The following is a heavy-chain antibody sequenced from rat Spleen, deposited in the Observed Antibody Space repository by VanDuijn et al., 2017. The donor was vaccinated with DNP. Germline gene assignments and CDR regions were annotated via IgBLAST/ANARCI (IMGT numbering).Heavy chain of an antibody. D-gene: IGHD1-2*01. J-gene: IGHJ4*01. CDR1: GFTFSDYN. CDR3: ATHGSIATISTGAMDV. V-gene: IGHV5S10*01. CDR2: IFYDGSGT. Sequence: EVQLVESGGDLVQPGRSLKLSCAASGFTFSDYNMAWVRQAPKKGLEWVATIFYDGSGTYYGDSVKGRFTISRDNAKNTLHLQMDSLKSEDTATYYCATHGSIATISTGAMDVWGQGTSVTVSS.